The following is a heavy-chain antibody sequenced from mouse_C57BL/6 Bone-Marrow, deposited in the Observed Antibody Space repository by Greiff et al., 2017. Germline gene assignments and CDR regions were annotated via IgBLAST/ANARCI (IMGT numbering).Heavy chain of an antibody. V-gene: IGHV5-9*01. Sequence: EVKLMESGGGLVKPGGSLKLSCAASGFTFSSYTMSWVRQTPEKRLQWVAAISGGGGNTYYPARVKGRFTISRDKDKNILYLQMSRLRSEDTALYYCSRQVTTVLAAKYFDVWGTGTTVTVSS. J-gene: IGHJ1*03. CDR3: SRQVTTVLAAKYFDV. CDR1: GFTFSSYT. CDR2: ISGGGGNT. D-gene: IGHD1-1*01.